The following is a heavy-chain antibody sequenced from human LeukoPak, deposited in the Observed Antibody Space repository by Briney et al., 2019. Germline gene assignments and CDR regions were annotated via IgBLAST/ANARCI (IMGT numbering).Heavy chain of an antibody. D-gene: IGHD1-1*01. V-gene: IGHV1-18*01. J-gene: IGHJ3*02. Sequence: ASVKVSCKASGYTFTSYGISWVRQAPGQGLEWMGWISAYIGNTNYAQKLQGRVTMTTDTSTSTAYMELSSLRSEDTAVYYCARESTGDAFDIWGQGTMVTVSS. CDR3: ARESTGDAFDI. CDR1: GYTFTSYG. CDR2: ISAYIGNT.